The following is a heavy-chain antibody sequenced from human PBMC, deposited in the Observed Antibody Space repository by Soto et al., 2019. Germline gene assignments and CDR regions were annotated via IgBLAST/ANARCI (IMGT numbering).Heavy chain of an antibody. CDR3: ARELYDNGPSGLDV. CDR1: GYSFTGYS. CDR2: INPKSGGT. J-gene: IGHJ6*02. V-gene: IGHV1-2*04. Sequence: QVQMVQSGAEVKKPGASVKVSCKTSGYSFTGYSVHWVRQAPGHGPEWMGWINPKSGGTKYAQKFQGWVTVTRDTSTSTVYLDVSRLKSDGSAVYYCARELYDNGPSGLDVWGQGTTVTVSS. D-gene: IGHD3-22*01.